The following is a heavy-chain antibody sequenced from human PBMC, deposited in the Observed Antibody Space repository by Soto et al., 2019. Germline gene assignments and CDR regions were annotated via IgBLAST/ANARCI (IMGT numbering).Heavy chain of an antibody. Sequence: SETLSLTCTVSGGSISSYYWSWIRQPPGKGLEWIGYIYYSGSTNYNPSLKSRVTISVDTSKNQFSLKLSSVTAADTAVYYCARGHYDFWSGYYYYYGMEVWGQGTTVTVSS. CDR3: ARGHYDFWSGYYYYYGMEV. V-gene: IGHV4-59*01. J-gene: IGHJ6*02. CDR1: GGSISSYY. CDR2: IYYSGST. D-gene: IGHD3-3*01.